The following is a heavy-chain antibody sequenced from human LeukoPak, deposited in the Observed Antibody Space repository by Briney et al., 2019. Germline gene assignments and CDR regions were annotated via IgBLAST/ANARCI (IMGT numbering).Heavy chain of an antibody. CDR1: GGSISTSNYY. V-gene: IGHV4-39*07. J-gene: IGHJ4*02. CDR2: IFYSGST. CDR3: ARGGGPTYYYDSSGYFH. Sequence: SETLSLTCTVSGGSISTSNYYWGWIRQPPGKGLEWIGNIFYSGSTYYSPSPRRRVTISLDTSRNQFSLKLNAVTAADTAVYYCARGGGPTYYYDSSGYFHWGQGTLVTVSS. D-gene: IGHD3-22*01.